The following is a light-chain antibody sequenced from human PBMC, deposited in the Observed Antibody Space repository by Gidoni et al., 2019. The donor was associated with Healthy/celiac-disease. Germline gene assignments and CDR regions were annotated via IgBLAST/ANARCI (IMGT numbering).Light chain of an antibody. CDR2: GAS. CDR1: QGVRSSH. J-gene: IGKJ3*01. V-gene: IGKV3-20*01. Sequence: ELVFPQSPGPLSLFPGERATLPCQARQGVRSSHLTWYQQRLGQAPRLLIYGASSRATGTPDRFRGSGSGTDFTLAIGRLEAEDFAVYYCQQYDSSLFTFGHGTKVDIK. CDR3: QQYDSSLFT.